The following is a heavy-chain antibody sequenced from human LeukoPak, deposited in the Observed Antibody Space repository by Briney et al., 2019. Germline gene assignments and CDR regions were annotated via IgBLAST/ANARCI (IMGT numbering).Heavy chain of an antibody. J-gene: IGHJ6*02. CDR2: SSNSGCT. D-gene: IGHD3-22*01. CDR1: GGSVSSGSHP. V-gene: IGHV4-61*01. Sequence: SETLSLTCTVSGGSVSSGSHPRSWIRQPPGKGLEWIGYSSNSGCTNCNPSLKSRVTISVDTSKNQFSLKLTSVTAADTAVYYCAKGPYYYDSSGYTYYGMDVWGQGTTVTVSS. CDR3: AKGPYYYDSSGYTYYGMDV.